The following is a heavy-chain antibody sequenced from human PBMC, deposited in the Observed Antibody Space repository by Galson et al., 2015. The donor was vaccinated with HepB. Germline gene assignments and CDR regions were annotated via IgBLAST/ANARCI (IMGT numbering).Heavy chain of an antibody. CDR2: INTNTGNP. CDR1: GYTFTSYA. V-gene: IGHV7-4-1*02. CDR3: ASHIVVVPAATKQENCYYYMDV. Sequence: SVKVSCKASGYTFTSYAMNWARQAPGQGLEWMGWINTNTGNPTYAQGFTGRFVFSLDTSVSTAYLQISSLKAEDTAVYYCASHIVVVPAATKQENCYYYMDVWGKGTTVTVSS. J-gene: IGHJ6*03. D-gene: IGHD2-2*01.